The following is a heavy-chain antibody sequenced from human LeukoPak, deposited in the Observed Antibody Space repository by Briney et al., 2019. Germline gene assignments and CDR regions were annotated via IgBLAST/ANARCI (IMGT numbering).Heavy chain of an antibody. J-gene: IGHJ3*02. CDR2: INWNGGST. D-gene: IGHD2-15*01. Sequence: PGGSLRLSCEASGFTFDHYGMSWVRQAPGKGLEWVSGINWNGGSTGYADSVKGRFTISRDNAKNSLYLQMNSLRAEDTAVYYCARDQGGGRPDDAFDIWGQGTMVTVSS. CDR1: GFTFDHYG. CDR3: ARDQGGGRPDDAFDI. V-gene: IGHV3-20*04.